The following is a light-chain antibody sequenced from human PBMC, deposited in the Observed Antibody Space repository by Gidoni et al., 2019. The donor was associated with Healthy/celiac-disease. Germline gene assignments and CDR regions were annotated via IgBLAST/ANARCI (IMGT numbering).Light chain of an antibody. CDR2: DAS. J-gene: IGKJ4*01. CDR1: QSISSW. Sequence: DIQMTQSPSTLSASVGARVTITCRASQSISSWLAWYQQKPVKAPKLLIYDASSLESGVPSRFSGSGSGTEFTLTISSLQPDEFATYYCQQYNSYSVTFGGGTKVEIK. V-gene: IGKV1-5*01. CDR3: QQYNSYSVT.